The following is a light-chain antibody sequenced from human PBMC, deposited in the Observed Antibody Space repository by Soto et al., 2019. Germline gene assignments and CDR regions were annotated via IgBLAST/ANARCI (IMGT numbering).Light chain of an antibody. CDR1: SSDVGSYNL. CDR2: EGS. J-gene: IGLJ1*01. CDR3: CPSGDV. Sequence: QSVLTQPASVSGSPGQSITISCTGTSSDVGSYNLVSWYQQHPGKAPKLMIYEGSKRPSGVSNRFSGSKSGNTASLTISGLQAEDEADYYCCPSGDVFGTGTKVTVL. V-gene: IGLV2-23*01.